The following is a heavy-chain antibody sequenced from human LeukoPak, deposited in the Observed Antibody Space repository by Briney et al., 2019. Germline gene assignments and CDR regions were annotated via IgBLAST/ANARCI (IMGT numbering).Heavy chain of an antibody. V-gene: IGHV3-53*01. CDR3: ARTPYCSSTSCYIDDYMDV. CDR1: GFTVSSNY. CDR2: IYSGGST. D-gene: IGHD2-2*02. J-gene: IGHJ6*03. Sequence: GGSLRLSCAASGFTVSSNYMSWVRKAPGPGLEWVSVIYSGGSTYYADSVKGRFTISRDNSKNTLYLQMNSLRAEATAVYYCARTPYCSSTSCYIDDYMDVWGKGTTVTVSS.